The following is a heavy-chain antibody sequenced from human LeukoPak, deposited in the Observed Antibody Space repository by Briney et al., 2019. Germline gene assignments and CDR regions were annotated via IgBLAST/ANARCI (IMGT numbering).Heavy chain of an antibody. Sequence: ASVKVSCKASGYTFTTYAMNWVRQAPGLGLEWMEWINTNTGNPTYAQGFTGRFVFSLDTSVSTAYLQISSLNAEDTAVYYCARDMIVVVPAARVSDAFDIWGQGTMVTVSS. CDR1: GYTFTTYA. D-gene: IGHD2-2*01. V-gene: IGHV7-4-1*02. CDR2: INTNTGNP. J-gene: IGHJ3*02. CDR3: ARDMIVVVPAARVSDAFDI.